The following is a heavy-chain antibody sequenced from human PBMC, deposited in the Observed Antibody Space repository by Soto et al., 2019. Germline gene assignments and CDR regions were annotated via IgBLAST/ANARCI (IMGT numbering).Heavy chain of an antibody. V-gene: IGHV3-23*01. CDR3: AKVMHSWRWVVDF. D-gene: IGHD1-20*01. CDR1: DFPFGNHA. J-gene: IGHJ4*02. Sequence: EVQLLEFGGGLVHPGGSLRLSCGAADFPFGNHAMAWVRQAPGKGLEWVSTISGSGVATFYADSVKGRFTISRDNSKNTVSLQVTTLRDEDTDIYYCAKVMHSWRWVVDFWGQGTQVTVSS. CDR2: ISGSGVAT.